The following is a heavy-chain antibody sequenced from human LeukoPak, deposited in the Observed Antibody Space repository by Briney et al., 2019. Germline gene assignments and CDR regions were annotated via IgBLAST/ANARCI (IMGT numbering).Heavy chain of an antibody. J-gene: IGHJ6*02. V-gene: IGHV1-8*01. CDR1: GYTFTSYD. CDR2: MNPNSGNT. CDR3: ARSYYGSGSSRPHYYYYGMDV. Sequence: ASVKVSCKASGYTFTSYDINWVRQATGQGLEWTGWMNPNSGNTGYAQKFQGRVTMTRNTSISTAYMELSSLRSEDTAVYYCARSYYGSGSSRPHYYYYGMDVWGQGTTVTVSS. D-gene: IGHD3-10*01.